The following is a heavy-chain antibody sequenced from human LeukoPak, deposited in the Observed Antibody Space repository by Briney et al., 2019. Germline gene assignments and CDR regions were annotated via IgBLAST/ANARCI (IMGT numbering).Heavy chain of an antibody. V-gene: IGHV1-69*06. D-gene: IGHD3-22*01. CDR2: IIPIFGTA. Sequence: SVKVSCKASGGTFSSYAISWVRQAPGQGLEWMGGIIPIFGTANYAQKFQGRVTITADKSTSTAYMELSSLRSEDTAVYYCARCCDSSGYYFLDYYYYMDVWGKGTTVTVSS. J-gene: IGHJ6*03. CDR3: ARCCDSSGYYFLDYYYYMDV. CDR1: GGTFSSYA.